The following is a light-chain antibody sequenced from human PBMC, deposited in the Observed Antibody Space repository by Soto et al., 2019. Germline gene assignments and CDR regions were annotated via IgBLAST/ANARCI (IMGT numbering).Light chain of an antibody. CDR1: QNIERY. CDR3: QQTHSTIHS. CDR2: AAA. J-gene: IGKJ2*01. V-gene: IGKV1-39*01. Sequence: DIQMTQSPSSLSASIGAPTPISCRASQNIERYLNWYQKKEGRAPQLLMFAAANLESGVPSRFRGSGSGTDFTLTISSLQPEDFATYYCQQTHSTIHSFGQGTKVDI.